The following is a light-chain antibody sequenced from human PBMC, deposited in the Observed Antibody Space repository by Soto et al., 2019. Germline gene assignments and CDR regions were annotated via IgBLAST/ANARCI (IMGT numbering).Light chain of an antibody. CDR3: QQYGSSQT. Sequence: ETVLTQSPGTLSLSPGERATLSCRASQSVSSSYLAWYQQKPGQAPRLLIYGPSRRATGRPARFSGSGSGTDFTHTIRILEPEAFSGYYCQQYGSSQTFGQGTKVEIK. CDR2: GPS. CDR1: QSVSSSY. J-gene: IGKJ1*01. V-gene: IGKV3-20*01.